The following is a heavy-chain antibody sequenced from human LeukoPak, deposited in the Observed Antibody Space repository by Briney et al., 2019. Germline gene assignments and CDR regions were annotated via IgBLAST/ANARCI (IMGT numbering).Heavy chain of an antibody. D-gene: IGHD3-16*02. V-gene: IGHV1-18*01. J-gene: IGHJ6*02. CDR1: GYTFSNYG. Sequence: GASVKVSCKSSGYTFSNYGVTWVRQAPGQGLEWMGWISIYNGNTKYAQKFQGRITMTTDTSTSTTYMELRRLRFDDTAMYYCARGDSLYHSAMDVWGQGTSVTVSS. CDR3: ARGDSLYHSAMDV. CDR2: ISIYNGNT.